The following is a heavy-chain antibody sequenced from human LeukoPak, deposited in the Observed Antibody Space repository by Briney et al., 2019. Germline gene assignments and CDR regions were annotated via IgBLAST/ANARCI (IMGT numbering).Heavy chain of an antibody. CDR2: IYFSANT. CDR3: ARDHEVGSSSFDY. J-gene: IGHJ4*02. V-gene: IGHV4-39*07. D-gene: IGHD6-6*01. CDR1: RGSVNRISYY. Sequence: WETLSPTCTVSRGSVNRISYYWGWIRQPTGKGLEWIGTIYFSANTYHNPSLESRVTISLDTSKNQFSLKLPSVTAADTAVYYCARDHEVGSSSFDYWGQGTLVTVSS.